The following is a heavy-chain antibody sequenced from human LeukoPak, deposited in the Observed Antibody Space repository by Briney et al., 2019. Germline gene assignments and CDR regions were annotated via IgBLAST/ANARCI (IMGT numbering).Heavy chain of an antibody. D-gene: IGHD3-10*01. V-gene: IGHV4-61*02. CDR3: ARGGSGPDRRHFDY. CDR2: IYTSGST. Sequence: PSETLSLTCTVSGGSVSSGSYYWSWIRQPAGKGLEWIGRIYTSGSTNYNPSLKSRVTISVDTSKNQFSLKLSSVTAADTAVYYCARGGSGPDRRHFDYWGQGTLVTVSS. J-gene: IGHJ4*02. CDR1: GGSVSSGSYY.